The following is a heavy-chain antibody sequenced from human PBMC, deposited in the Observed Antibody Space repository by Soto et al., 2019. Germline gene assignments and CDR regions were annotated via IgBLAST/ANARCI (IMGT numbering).Heavy chain of an antibody. CDR2: IIPIFGTA. CDR1: GGTFSSYA. J-gene: IGHJ6*02. Sequence: QVQLVQSGAEVKKPGSSVKVSCKASGGTFSSYAISWVRQAPGQGLEWMGGIIPIFGTANYAQKFQGRVTITPDDSTSTAYTELRSLRSEDTAVYYCAREGLYYYDSSGYSPYGFDVWGQGTTVTVSS. V-gene: IGHV1-69*05. D-gene: IGHD3-22*01. CDR3: AREGLYYYDSSGYSPYGFDV.